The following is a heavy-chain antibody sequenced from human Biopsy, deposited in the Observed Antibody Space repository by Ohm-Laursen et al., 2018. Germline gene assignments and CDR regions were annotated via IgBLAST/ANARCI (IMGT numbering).Heavy chain of an antibody. CDR1: GGSISSYY. V-gene: IGHV4-4*07. CDR3: ASVVLGPTNDAFDL. D-gene: IGHD3-22*01. J-gene: IGHJ3*01. Sequence: SQTLSLTWTVSGGSISSYYWSWIRQPAGKGLEWIGRIYPGGSTNYNPSLKSRVTMSVDTSKKQLSLRLRSVTAAGTAMYYCASVVLGPTNDAFDLWGQGTMVVVSS. CDR2: IYPGGST.